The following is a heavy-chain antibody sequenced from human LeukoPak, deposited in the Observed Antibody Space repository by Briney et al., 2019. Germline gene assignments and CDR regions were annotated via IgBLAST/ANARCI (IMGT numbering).Heavy chain of an antibody. Sequence: GGSLRLSCAASGFTFSSYTMSWVRQAPGKGLEWVSSISSTSSYIYYADSMKGRFTISRDNAKNSLYLQMNSLRAEDTAVYYCARALWSGPVYYGMDVWGQGTTVTVSS. CDR1: GFTFSSYT. V-gene: IGHV3-21*01. D-gene: IGHD3-10*01. CDR2: ISSTSSYI. J-gene: IGHJ6*02. CDR3: ARALWSGPVYYGMDV.